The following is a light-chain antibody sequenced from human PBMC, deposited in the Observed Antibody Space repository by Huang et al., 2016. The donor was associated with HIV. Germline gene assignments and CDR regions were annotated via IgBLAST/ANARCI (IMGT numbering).Light chain of an antibody. V-gene: IGKV3-15*01. J-gene: IGKJ2*01. CDR2: GAS. CDR3: QQYENWPPEYT. Sequence: EIVLTQSPAILSVSPGERATLSCRASQNVRSSFAWYQQRPSQPPRLLISGASTRATGIPARFSGSGSGTEVTLTISSLQSEDFAVYYCQQYENWPPEYTFGQGTKLEL. CDR1: QNVRSS.